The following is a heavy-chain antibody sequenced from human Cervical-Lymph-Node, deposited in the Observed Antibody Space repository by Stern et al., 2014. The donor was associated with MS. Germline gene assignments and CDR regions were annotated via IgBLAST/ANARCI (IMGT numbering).Heavy chain of an antibody. CDR1: GFTFSNSS. J-gene: IGHJ4*02. V-gene: IGHV3-11*01. CDR2: ISPTGDTI. Sequence: VQLVESGGGLVKPGGSLRLSCAASGFTFSNSSMTWIRQAPGKGLEWISYISPTGDTIYYADSVKGRFTISRDNAQHSLYLQMNSLRAEDTAVYYCARERGASSWHDYWGQGTLVTVSS. D-gene: IGHD6-13*01. CDR3: ARERGASSWHDY.